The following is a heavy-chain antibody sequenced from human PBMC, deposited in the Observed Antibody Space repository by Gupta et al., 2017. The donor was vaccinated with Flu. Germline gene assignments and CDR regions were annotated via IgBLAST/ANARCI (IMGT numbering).Heavy chain of an antibody. V-gene: IGHV4-4*07. J-gene: IGHJ3*02. Sequence: SYYWSWIRQAAGKGLEWIGRIYISGSTNYNPSLKSRVTRSVDTSKNQFSLKLSSVTAADTAVYYCARDLIVVVPSALAFDIWGRGTMVTVSS. CDR3: ARDLIVVVPSALAFDI. CDR2: IYISGST. CDR1: SYY. D-gene: IGHD2-2*01.